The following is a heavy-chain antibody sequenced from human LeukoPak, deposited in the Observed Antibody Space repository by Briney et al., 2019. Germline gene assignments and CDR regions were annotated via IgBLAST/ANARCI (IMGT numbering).Heavy chain of an antibody. J-gene: IGHJ4*02. V-gene: IGHV4-59*12. CDR2: IYYSGST. D-gene: IGHD5-18*01. CDR3: ARAGYSYGRPFDY. Sequence: SETLSLTCTVSGGSISSYYWSWIRQPPGKGLEWIGYIYYSGSTYYNPSLKSRVTISVDTSKNQFSLKLSSVTAADTAVYYCARAGYSYGRPFDYWGQGTLVTVSS. CDR1: GGSISSYY.